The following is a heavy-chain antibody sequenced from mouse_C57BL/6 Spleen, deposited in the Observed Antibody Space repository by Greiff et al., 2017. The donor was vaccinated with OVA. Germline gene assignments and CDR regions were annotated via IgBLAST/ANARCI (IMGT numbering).Heavy chain of an antibody. Sequence: EVQLQESGPGLVKPSQSLSLTCSVTGYSITSGYYWNWIRQLPGNKLEWMGNISYDGSNNYNPSLKNRISITRDTSKNQFFLKLNSVTTEDTATYYCARGYYGIDYWGQGTTLTVSS. CDR2: ISYDGSN. D-gene: IGHD1-2*01. CDR1: GYSITSGYY. V-gene: IGHV3-6*01. CDR3: ARGYYGIDY. J-gene: IGHJ2*01.